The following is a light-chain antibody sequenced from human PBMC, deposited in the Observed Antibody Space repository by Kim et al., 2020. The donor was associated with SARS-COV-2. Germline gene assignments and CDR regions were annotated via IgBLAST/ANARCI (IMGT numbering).Light chain of an antibody. CDR2: DLT. J-gene: IGLJ2*01. CDR1: SSDVGGHNF. CDR3: SSYTDTSTVI. Sequence: GQPITISCTGTSSDVGGHNFVSWYQQHPGTAPTLIIYDLTDRPSGVSYRFSGSKSGNTASLTISGLQAEDEADYYCSSYTDTSTVIFGGGTHLTVL. V-gene: IGLV2-14*03.